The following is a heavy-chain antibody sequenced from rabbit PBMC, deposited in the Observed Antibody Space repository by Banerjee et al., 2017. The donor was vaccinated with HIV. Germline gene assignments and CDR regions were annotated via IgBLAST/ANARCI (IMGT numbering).Heavy chain of an antibody. D-gene: IGHD2-1*01. CDR3: ARTGDDSVGYRDALDL. J-gene: IGHJ4*01. Sequence: QEQLEESGGDLVKPEGSLTLTCTASGFSFSSSYDMCWVRQAPGKGLEWIACIHTGIDSTFYASWAKGRFTISRASSTTVTLQMTSLTAADTATYFCARTGDDSVGYRDALDLWGQGTLVTVS. CDR2: IHTGIDST. CDR1: GFSFSSSYD. V-gene: IGHV1S45*01.